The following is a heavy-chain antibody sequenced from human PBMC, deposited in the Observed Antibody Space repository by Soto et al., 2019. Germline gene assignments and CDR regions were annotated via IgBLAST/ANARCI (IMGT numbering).Heavy chain of an antibody. Sequence: GGSLRLSCAASGFTFSNYAMHWVRQAPGKGLEWVAVISYDGLNKYYVDSLKGRFTVSRDNFKNTLYLQMSSLRPEDTAVYSCARQGLQWGDGLDVWGQGTTVTVSS. D-gene: IGHD3-16*01. CDR2: ISYDGLNK. CDR3: ARQGLQWGDGLDV. CDR1: GFTFSNYA. V-gene: IGHV3-30*03. J-gene: IGHJ6*02.